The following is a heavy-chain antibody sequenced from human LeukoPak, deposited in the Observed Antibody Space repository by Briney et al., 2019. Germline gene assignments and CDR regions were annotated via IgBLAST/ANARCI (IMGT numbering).Heavy chain of an antibody. CDR1: GGSISSYY. Sequence: PSETLSLTCTVSGGSISSYYWSWIRQPPGKGLEWIGYIYYSGSTNYNPSLKSRVTISVDTSKNQFSLKLSSVTAADTAVYYCAREGRWLQFRSYWGQGTLVTVSS. J-gene: IGHJ4*02. CDR3: AREGRWLQFRSY. D-gene: IGHD5-24*01. V-gene: IGHV4-59*12. CDR2: IYYSGST.